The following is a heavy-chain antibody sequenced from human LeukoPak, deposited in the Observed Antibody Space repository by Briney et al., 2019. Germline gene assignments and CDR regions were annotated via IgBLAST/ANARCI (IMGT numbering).Heavy chain of an antibody. J-gene: IGHJ4*02. CDR3: ARDKDVPGGVRFDY. V-gene: IGHV4-30-4*08. D-gene: IGHD3-10*02. Sequence: SETLSLTCTVSGGSISSGDYYWSWIRQPPGKGLEWIGHIYYSGSTYYHASLKSRVTISVDTSKNQFSLKLSSVAAAGTGVYYCARDKDVPGGVRFDYWGQGTLVTLSP. CDR2: IYYSGST. CDR1: GGSISSGDYY.